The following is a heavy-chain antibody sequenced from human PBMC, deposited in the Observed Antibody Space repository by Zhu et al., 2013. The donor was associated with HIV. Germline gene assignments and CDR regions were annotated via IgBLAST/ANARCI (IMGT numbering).Heavy chain of an antibody. CDR2: INPNSDGT. D-gene: IGHD1-26*01. V-gene: IGHV1-2*02. J-gene: IGHJ3*02. CDR3: ARGSLVGATTSAFDI. CDR1: GYTFTDYY. Sequence: QVQLVQSGAEVKKPGASVKVSCKASGYTFTDYYLHWMRQAPGQGLEWMGWINPNSDGTTYAQTFQGRVTVTRDTSISTAYMELSSLRSDDTAVYFCARGSLVGATTSAFDIWGQGTMVSVSS.